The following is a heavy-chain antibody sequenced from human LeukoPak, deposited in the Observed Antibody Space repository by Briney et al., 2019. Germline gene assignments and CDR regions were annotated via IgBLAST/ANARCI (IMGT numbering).Heavy chain of an antibody. CDR1: GYTLTELS. D-gene: IGHD3-10*01. CDR2: FDPEDGET. J-gene: IGHJ4*02. Sequence: VASVKVSCKVSGYTLTELSMHWVRQAPGKGLEWMGGFDPEDGETIYAQKFQGRVTMTEDTSTDTAYMELCSLRSEDTAVYHCASLRGVAFDYWGQGTLVTVSS. V-gene: IGHV1-24*01. CDR3: ASLRGVAFDY.